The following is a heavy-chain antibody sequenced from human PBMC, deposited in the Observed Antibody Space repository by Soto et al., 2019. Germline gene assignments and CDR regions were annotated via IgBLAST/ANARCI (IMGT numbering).Heavy chain of an antibody. CDR3: ASHSSHWPFFDF. CDR1: GGSISSGGYS. V-gene: IGHV4-61*08. D-gene: IGHD6-13*01. Sequence: SETLSLTCAVSGGSISSGGYSWSWIRQPPGKGLEWIGYIYYTGLSNSNPSLNSRVTMSVDTSKNQFSLKLSSVTAADTAVYYCASHSSHWPFFDFWGQGTLVTVSS. J-gene: IGHJ4*02. CDR2: IYYTGLS.